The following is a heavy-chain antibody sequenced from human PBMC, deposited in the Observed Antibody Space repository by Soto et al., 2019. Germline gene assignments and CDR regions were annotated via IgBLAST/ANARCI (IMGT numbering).Heavy chain of an antibody. D-gene: IGHD3-22*01. CDR2: ISAYNGNT. J-gene: IGHJ4*02. CDR3: ARTAYYYDSSGSLPMRY. Sequence: QVQLVQSGAEVKKPGASVKVSCKASGYTFTSYGISWVRQAPGQGLEWMGWISAYNGNTNYAQKLQGRVTMTTDTSXSXXDMELRSLRSDDTAVYYCARTAYYYDSSGSLPMRYWGQGTLVTVSS. V-gene: IGHV1-18*01. CDR1: GYTFTSYG.